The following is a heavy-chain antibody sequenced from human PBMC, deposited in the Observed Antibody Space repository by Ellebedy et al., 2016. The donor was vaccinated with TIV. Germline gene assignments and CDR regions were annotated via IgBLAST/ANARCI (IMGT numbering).Heavy chain of an antibody. CDR3: ASGAGGELLDY. Sequence: GGSLRLXXAASGFTFSSYWMHWVRQAPGKGLVWVSRINSDGSSTSYADSVKGRFTISRDNAKNTLYLQMNSLRAEDTAVYYCASGAGGELLDYWGQGTLVTVSS. V-gene: IGHV3-74*01. D-gene: IGHD1-26*01. CDR1: GFTFSSYW. CDR2: INSDGSST. J-gene: IGHJ4*02.